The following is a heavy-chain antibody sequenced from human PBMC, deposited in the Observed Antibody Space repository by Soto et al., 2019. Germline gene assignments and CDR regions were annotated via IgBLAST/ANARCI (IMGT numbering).Heavy chain of an antibody. CDR2: IYYSGST. CDR3: ARATTVTTSRYFDL. CDR1: GGSISSGGYY. D-gene: IGHD4-17*01. J-gene: IGHJ2*01. Sequence: QVQLQESGPGLVKPSQTLSLTCTVSGGSISSGGYYWSWIRQHPGKGLEWIGYIYYSGSTYYNPCRKRRVTISVDTSKNQFSLKLSSVTAADTAVYYCARATTVTTSRYFDLWGRGTLVTVSS. V-gene: IGHV4-31*03.